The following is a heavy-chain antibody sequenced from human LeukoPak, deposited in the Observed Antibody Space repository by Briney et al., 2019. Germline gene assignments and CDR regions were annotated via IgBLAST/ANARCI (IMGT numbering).Heavy chain of an antibody. D-gene: IGHD3-22*01. CDR3: ARVRLAPAYYYDSSGYPYFDY. J-gene: IGHJ4*02. Sequence: GGSLRLSCAASGFTFSSYRMSWVRQAPGKGLEWVANIKQDGSEKYYVDSVKGRFTISRDNAKNSLYLQMNSLRAEDTAVYYCARVRLAPAYYYDSSGYPYFDYWGQGTLVTVSS. CDR1: GFTFSSYR. CDR2: IKQDGSEK. V-gene: IGHV3-7*01.